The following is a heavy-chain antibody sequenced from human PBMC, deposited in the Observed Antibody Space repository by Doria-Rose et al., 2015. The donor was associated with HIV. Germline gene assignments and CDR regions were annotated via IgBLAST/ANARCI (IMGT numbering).Heavy chain of an antibody. Sequence: VKPGGSLRLSCAASGFTFSNAWMNWVRQAPGKGLEWVGRIKSKPDGGTTEYAAPVKGRFSISRDDSKNTLSLQMNILKTEDTAVYHCTTDRFFPSWGQGTMVTVSS. D-gene: IGHD3-16*01. CDR2: IKSKPDGGTT. CDR1: GFTFSNAW. CDR3: TTDRFFPS. J-gene: IGHJ3*01. V-gene: IGHV3-15*07.